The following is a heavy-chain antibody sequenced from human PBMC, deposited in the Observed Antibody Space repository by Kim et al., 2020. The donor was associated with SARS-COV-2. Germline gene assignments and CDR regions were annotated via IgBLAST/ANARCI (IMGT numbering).Heavy chain of an antibody. D-gene: IGHD6-13*01. CDR2: ISYDGSNK. J-gene: IGHJ5*01. CDR1: GFTFSSYG. Sequence: GGSLRLSCAASGFTFSSYGMHWVRQAPGKGLEWVAVISYDGSNKYYADSVKGRFTISRDNSKNTLYLQMNSLRAEDTAVYYCALEAGGLIAAAGNVHDS. V-gene: IGHV3-33*05. CDR3: ALEAGGLIAAAGNVHDS.